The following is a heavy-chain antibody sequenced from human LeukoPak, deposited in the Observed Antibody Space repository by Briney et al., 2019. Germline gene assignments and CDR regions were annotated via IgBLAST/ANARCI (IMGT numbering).Heavy chain of an antibody. J-gene: IGHJ2*01. CDR1: GFTFDDYA. CDR2: ISWNSDSI. CDR3: AKTADIVVVPAAMDWYFDR. Sequence: GGPLRLSCAASGFTFDDYAMHWVRQAPGKGLEWASGISWNSDSIGYADSVKGRFTIYRDSAKISLYLQRNSVRAEDTSLYYCAKTADIVVVPAAMDWYFDRWGRGTLVTVSS. V-gene: IGHV3-9*01. D-gene: IGHD2-2*01.